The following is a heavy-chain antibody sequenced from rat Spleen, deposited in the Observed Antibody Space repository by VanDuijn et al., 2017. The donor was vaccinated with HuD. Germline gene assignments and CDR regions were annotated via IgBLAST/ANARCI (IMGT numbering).Heavy chain of an antibody. J-gene: IGHJ2*01. CDR2: ISPTGFIT. V-gene: IGHV5-19*01. D-gene: IGHD1-11*01. Sequence: EVRLVESGGGLVQPGRSLKLSCAASGFTFSNYGMHWIRQAPTKGLEWVASISPTGFITNYPDSVKGRFTISRDTAQNTLYLQMNSPTSEDTATYFCARPANYGGGYYFDYWGQGVMVTVSS. CDR1: GFTFSNYG. CDR3: ARPANYGGGYYFDY.